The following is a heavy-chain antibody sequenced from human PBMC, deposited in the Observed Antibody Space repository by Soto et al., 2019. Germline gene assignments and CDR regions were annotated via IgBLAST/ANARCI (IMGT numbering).Heavy chain of an antibody. CDR1: GFTFSSYS. CDR3: ARRVGQWLEVGRDWYFDL. Sequence: EVQLVESGGGLVKPGGSLRLSCAASGFTFSSYSMNWVRQAPGKGLEWVSSISSSSSYIYYADSVKGRFTISRDNAKNSLYLQMNSLRAEDTAVYYCARRVGQWLEVGRDWYFDLWGRGTLVTVSS. V-gene: IGHV3-21*01. CDR2: ISSSSSYI. D-gene: IGHD6-19*01. J-gene: IGHJ2*01.